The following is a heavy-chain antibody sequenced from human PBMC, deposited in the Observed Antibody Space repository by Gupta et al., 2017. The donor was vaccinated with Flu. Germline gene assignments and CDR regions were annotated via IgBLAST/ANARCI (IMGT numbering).Heavy chain of an antibody. CDR1: GYSFTSFW. D-gene: IGHD6-19*01. J-gene: IGHJ4*02. V-gene: IGHV5-51*03. CDR3: ATGGYSSGWYYFDS. CDR2: IFPGDSDT. Sequence: EMQLVQSGAEAKKPGESLKISCKGSGYSFTSFWIGWVRQMPGKGLEWMGIIFPGDSDTRYSPSCQGQVTISADKAISTAYLQWNSLKASDTAMYYCATGGYSSGWYYFDSWGQGTLVTVSS.